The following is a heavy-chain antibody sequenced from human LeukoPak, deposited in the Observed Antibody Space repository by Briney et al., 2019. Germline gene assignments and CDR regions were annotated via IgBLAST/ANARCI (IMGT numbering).Heavy chain of an antibody. CDR3: ARDFGGLRYFDY. CDR1: GFTVSSNY. CDR2: IYSGGST. V-gene: IGHV3-66*02. J-gene: IGHJ4*02. D-gene: IGHD5-12*01. Sequence: GGSLRLSCAASGFTVSSNYMSWVRQAPGVGLEWVSVIYSGGSTYYADSVKGRFTISRDNSKNTLYLQMNSLRAEDTAVYYCARDFGGLRYFDYWGQGTLVTDSS.